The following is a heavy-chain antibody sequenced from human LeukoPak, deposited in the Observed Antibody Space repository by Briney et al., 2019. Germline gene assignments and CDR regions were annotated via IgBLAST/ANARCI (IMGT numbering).Heavy chain of an antibody. D-gene: IGHD6-13*01. Sequence: TGGSLRLSCAASGLTFSDYGIHWVRQAPGKGLEWVAVIWYDGSNKYYADSVKGRFTISRDNSKNTLYLQMNSLRAEDTAVYYCARDSSSSWFPLYYYYYGMDVWGQGTTVTVSS. CDR1: GLTFSDYG. J-gene: IGHJ6*02. V-gene: IGHV3-33*01. CDR2: IWYDGSNK. CDR3: ARDSSSSWFPLYYYYYGMDV.